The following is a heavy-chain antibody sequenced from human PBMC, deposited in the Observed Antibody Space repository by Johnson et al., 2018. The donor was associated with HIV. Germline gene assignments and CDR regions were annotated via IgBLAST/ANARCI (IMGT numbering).Heavy chain of an antibody. Sequence: VQLVESGGGVVQPGGSLRLSCAASEFIFSSYSMHWVRQAPGKGLEWVAVISYDGHNEYYADSVKGRFTISRDNSKNTLYLQMNSLRAEDMAVYYCATRDPTYRPGVFDIWGRGTMVTVSS. CDR1: EFIFSSYS. CDR2: ISYDGHNE. D-gene: IGHD2-2*02. V-gene: IGHV3-30*14. CDR3: ATRDPTYRPGVFDI. J-gene: IGHJ3*02.